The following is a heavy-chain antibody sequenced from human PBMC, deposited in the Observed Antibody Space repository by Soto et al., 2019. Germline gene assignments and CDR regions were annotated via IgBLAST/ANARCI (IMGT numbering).Heavy chain of an antibody. Sequence: QVRLVQSGVEVKTPGASVKVSCQASGYTFFTSDISWVRQAPGQGLEWMGWISTYSGDTKYAQKFQGRVTMTTDTSTTTAYLELRSLRSDDTAVYYCARHHGPTTSENWFDPWGQGTLVTVSS. J-gene: IGHJ5*02. CDR1: GYTFFTSD. V-gene: IGHV1-18*01. CDR2: ISTYSGDT. D-gene: IGHD5-12*01. CDR3: ARHHGPTTSENWFDP.